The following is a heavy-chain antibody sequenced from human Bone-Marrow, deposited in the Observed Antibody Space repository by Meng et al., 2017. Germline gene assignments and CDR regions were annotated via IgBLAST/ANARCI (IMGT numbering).Heavy chain of an antibody. J-gene: IGHJ4*02. CDR3: AREYSSGWFFDY. CDR1: GFSLSTSGVG. D-gene: IGHD6-19*01. Sequence: SGPTLVKPTQTLPLTCTFSGFSLSTSGVGVGWIRQPPGKALEWLARIDWDDDKFYSTSLKTRLTISKDTSKNQVVLTMTNMDPVDTATYYCAREYSSGWFFDYWGQGTLVTVSS. CDR2: IDWDDDK. V-gene: IGHV2-70*04.